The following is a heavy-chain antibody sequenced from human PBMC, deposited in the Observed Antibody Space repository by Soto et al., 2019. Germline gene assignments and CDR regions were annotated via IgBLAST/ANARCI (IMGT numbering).Heavy chain of an antibody. D-gene: IGHD5-18*01. V-gene: IGHV3-23*01. CDR1: GFTFSSDA. CDR3: AIDPYSYRPRRGYYFDY. J-gene: IGHJ4*02. Sequence: GGSLRLSCAASGFTFSSDAMSWVRQAPGKGLEWASAISGSGGSTYYADSVKGRFTISRDNSKNTLYLQMNSLRAEDTAVYYCAIDPYSYRPRRGYYFDYWGQGTLVTVSS. CDR2: ISGSGGST.